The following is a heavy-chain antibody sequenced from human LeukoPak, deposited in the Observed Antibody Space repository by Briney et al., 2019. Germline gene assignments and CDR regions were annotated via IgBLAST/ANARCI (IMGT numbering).Heavy chain of an antibody. CDR3: AISSRSDGWFDP. J-gene: IGHJ5*02. D-gene: IGHD6-13*01. V-gene: IGHV1-2*02. Sequence: ASVKVSCKASGYTFTDYYVQWVRQAPGQGLEWMGWIHPKSGATDYPQKFQGRVTVTRDTSITTGYMELSSLKSDDTAIYSCAISSRSDGWFDPWPQGTLVTVSS. CDR1: GYTFTDYY. CDR2: IHPKSGAT.